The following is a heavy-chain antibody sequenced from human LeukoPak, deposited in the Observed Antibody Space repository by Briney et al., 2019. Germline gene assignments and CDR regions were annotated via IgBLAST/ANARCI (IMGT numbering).Heavy chain of an antibody. CDR1: GYTFTSYD. CDR3: ARVDYYDSSGWRYYYYYYGMDV. D-gene: IGHD3-22*01. Sequence: ASVKVSCKASGYTFTSYDINWVRQATGQGLEWMGWMNPNSGNTGYAQKFQGRVTMTRSTSISTAYMELSSLRSEDTAVYYCARVDYYDSSGWRYYYYYYGMDVWGQGTTVTVSS. J-gene: IGHJ6*02. V-gene: IGHV1-8*01. CDR2: MNPNSGNT.